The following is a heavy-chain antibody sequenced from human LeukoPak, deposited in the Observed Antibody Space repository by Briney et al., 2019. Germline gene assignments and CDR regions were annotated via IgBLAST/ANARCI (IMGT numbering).Heavy chain of an antibody. J-gene: IGHJ4*02. CDR1: GFSFSGHW. D-gene: IGHD1-26*01. V-gene: IGHV3-74*03. CDR2: ISPTGSTT. CDR3: AREAGATNG. Sequence: PGGSLRLSCTASGFSFSGHWMHWARQLPGKGLVWVSRISPTGSTTTYADSVKGRFTISRDNAKSSLYLQMNYLRAEDTAVYYCAREAGATNGWGQGTLVTVSS.